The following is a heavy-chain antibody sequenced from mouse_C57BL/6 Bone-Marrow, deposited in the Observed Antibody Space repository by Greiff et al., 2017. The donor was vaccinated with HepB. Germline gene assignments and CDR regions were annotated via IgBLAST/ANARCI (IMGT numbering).Heavy chain of an antibody. D-gene: IGHD1-1*01. V-gene: IGHV6-6*01. Sequence: EVMLVESGGGLVQPGGSMKLSCAASGFTFSDDWMDWVRQSPEKGLEWVAEIRNKANNHETYYAESVKGRFTISREDYKSSVYLQMNSLRAEDTGIYYCTDYVVGFDVWGTGTTVTVSS. CDR1: GFTFSDDW. J-gene: IGHJ1*03. CDR3: TDYVVGFDV. CDR2: IRNKANNHET.